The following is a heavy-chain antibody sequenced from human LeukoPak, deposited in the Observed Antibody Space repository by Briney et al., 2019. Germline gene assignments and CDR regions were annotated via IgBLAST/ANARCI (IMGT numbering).Heavy chain of an antibody. CDR1: GGTFSSYA. J-gene: IGHJ6*03. CDR2: IIPIFGTA. CDR3: ARGGHSSSSGYYYMDV. D-gene: IGHD6-6*01. Sequence: GASVKVSCKASGGTFSSYAISWVRQAPGQGLEWMGGIIPIFGTANYAQKFQGRVTITTDESTSTAYMELSSVTAADTAVYYCARGGHSSSSGYYYMDVWGKGTMVTVSS. V-gene: IGHV1-69*05.